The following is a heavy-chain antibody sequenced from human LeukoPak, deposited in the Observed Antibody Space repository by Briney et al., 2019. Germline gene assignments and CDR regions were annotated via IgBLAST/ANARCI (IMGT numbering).Heavy chain of an antibody. CDR2: IYYSGST. CDR1: GGSISSYY. V-gene: IGHV4-59*01. CDR3: ARDRITRGYYGSGVNYYYGMDV. Sequence: PSETLSLTCTVSGGSISSYYWSWIRQPPGKGLEWIGYIYYSGSTNYNPSLKSRVTISVDTSKNQFSLKLSSVTAADTAVYYCARDRITRGYYGSGVNYYYGMDVWGQGTTVTVSS. D-gene: IGHD3-10*01. J-gene: IGHJ6*02.